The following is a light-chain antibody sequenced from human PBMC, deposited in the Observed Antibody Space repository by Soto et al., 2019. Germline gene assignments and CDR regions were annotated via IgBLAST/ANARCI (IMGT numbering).Light chain of an antibody. CDR1: QSVSSSY. J-gene: IGKJ1*01. CDR2: GAS. Sequence: VLTQSPGTLSLSPGERATLSCRASQSVSSSYLAWYQQKPGQAPRLLIYGASSRATGIPDRFSGSGSGTDFTLTISRLEPEDFAVYYCQQYGSSPGTFGQRTKVDI. V-gene: IGKV3-20*01. CDR3: QQYGSSPGT.